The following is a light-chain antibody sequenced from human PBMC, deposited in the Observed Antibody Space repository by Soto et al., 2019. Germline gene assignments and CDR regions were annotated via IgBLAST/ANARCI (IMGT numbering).Light chain of an antibody. Sequence: QSALTQPASVSGSPGQSITISCTGTSSDVGGYNYVSWYQQHPGKAPKLMIYDVSNRPSGVSNRFSGSKSVNTASLTISGLQAADEADYYCSSYTSSTYNYVFGTGTKVTVL. V-gene: IGLV2-14*01. CDR1: SSDVGGYNY. CDR3: SSYTSSTYNYV. J-gene: IGLJ1*01. CDR2: DVS.